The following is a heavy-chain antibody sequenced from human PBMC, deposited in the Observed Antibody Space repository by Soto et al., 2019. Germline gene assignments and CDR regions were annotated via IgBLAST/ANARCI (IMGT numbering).Heavy chain of an antibody. CDR1: GYTFTSYY. J-gene: IGHJ4*02. CDR3: ASLAGDYYDSSGYSSL. CDR2: INPSGGST. D-gene: IGHD3-22*01. V-gene: IGHV1-46*01. Sequence: ASVKVSCKASGYTFTSYYMHWVRQAPGQGLEWMGIINPSGGSTSYAQKYQGRVTMTRDTSTSTVYMGLSSLRFEDTAVFYCASLAGDYYDSSGYSSLWGQGTLVTVSS.